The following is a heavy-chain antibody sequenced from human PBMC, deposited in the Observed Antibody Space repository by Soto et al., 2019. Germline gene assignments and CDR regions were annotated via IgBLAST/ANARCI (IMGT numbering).Heavy chain of an antibody. Sequence: VESLKLSCAASGFTISSYSMSWVRQAPGKGLEWVSGFRTGGDDGTTYYADSVKGRFTISRDNSKNTLFLQMNSLRAEDTAIYYCAKKVNSGPGSQYFDYWGQGTLVTVSS. D-gene: IGHD3-10*01. CDR1: GFTISSYS. V-gene: IGHV3-23*01. CDR3: AKKVNSGPGSQYFDY. CDR2: FRTGGDDGTT. J-gene: IGHJ4*02.